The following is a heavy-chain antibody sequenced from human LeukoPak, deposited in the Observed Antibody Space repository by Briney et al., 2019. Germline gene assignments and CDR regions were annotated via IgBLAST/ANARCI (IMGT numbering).Heavy chain of an antibody. J-gene: IGHJ4*02. Sequence: SETLSLTCAVYGGSFSGYYWSWIRQPPGKGLEWIGESKHSGGTNYNPSLKSRVTISVDTSKNQFSLTLTSVTAADTAVYYCARGQWEVRGIIITQFYYWGQGTLVTVSS. CDR2: SKHSGGT. CDR1: GGSFSGYY. D-gene: IGHD3-10*01. CDR3: ARGQWEVRGIIITQFYY. V-gene: IGHV4-34*01.